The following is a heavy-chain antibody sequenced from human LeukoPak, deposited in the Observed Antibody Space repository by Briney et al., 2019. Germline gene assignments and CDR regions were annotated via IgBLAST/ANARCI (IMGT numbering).Heavy chain of an antibody. V-gene: IGHV3-74*01. CDR1: GNYW. J-gene: IGHJ4*02. CDR3: VSFYETY. D-gene: IGHD2-2*01. Sequence: GRSLRLSCAASGNYWMHWVRQAPGKGLVWVSHINSDGSWTSYADSVKGRFTISKDNAKNTVYLQMNNLRAEDTAVYHCVSFYETYWGRGTLVTVSS. CDR2: INSDGSWT.